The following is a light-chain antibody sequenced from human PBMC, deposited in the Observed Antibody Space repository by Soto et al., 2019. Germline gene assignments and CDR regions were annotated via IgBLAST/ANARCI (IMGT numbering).Light chain of an antibody. CDR2: RKN. CDR1: RSNIGRNF. Sequence: QSVLTQSPSASGTPGQRVTISCSGSRSNIGRNFAYWYQHVPGTAPRLLIQRKNERPSGVPDRFSGSKSGTSVSLAISGLRSDDEATYYCVAWDDTLDAQVFGGGTQLTVL. CDR3: VAWDDTLDAQV. V-gene: IGLV1-47*01. J-gene: IGLJ3*02.